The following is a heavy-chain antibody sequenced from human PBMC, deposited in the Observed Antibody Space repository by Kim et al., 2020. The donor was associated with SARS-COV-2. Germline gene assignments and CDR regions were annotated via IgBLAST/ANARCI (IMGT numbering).Heavy chain of an antibody. CDR3: ARDVGYRSFGDRLNFYGMDV. J-gene: IGHJ6*02. CDR1: GGSISSDF. CDR2: IYYNSGSI. V-gene: IGHV4-59*01. D-gene: IGHD3-10*01. Sequence: SETLSLTCTVSGGSISSDFWSWIRQPPGKGLEWIGHIYYNSGSIKYNPSLMSRVTISVDSPRKQFSLSLSSVTAADTAVYYCARDVGYRSFGDRLNFYGMDVWGQGTTVTVSS.